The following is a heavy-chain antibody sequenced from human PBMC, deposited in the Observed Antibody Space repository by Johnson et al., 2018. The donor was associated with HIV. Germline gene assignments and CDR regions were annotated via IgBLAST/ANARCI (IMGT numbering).Heavy chain of an antibody. CDR3: TRTDDTYHYESGGYIDAFDI. V-gene: IGHV3-73*01. CDR1: GFTFSRYA. D-gene: IGHD3-22*01. J-gene: IGHJ3*02. CDR2: IRSEPNSFAT. Sequence: VQLVESGGGVVQPGRSLRLSCAASGFTFSRYAMHWVRQAPGKGLEWVGRIRSEPNSFATAYAASVKGRFTISRDDSKSTAFLQMNSLTTEDTAVYYCTRTDDTYHYESGGYIDAFDIWGQGTLVTVSS.